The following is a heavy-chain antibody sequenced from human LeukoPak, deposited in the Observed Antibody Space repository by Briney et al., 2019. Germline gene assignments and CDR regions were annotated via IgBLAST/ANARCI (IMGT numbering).Heavy chain of an antibody. D-gene: IGHD3-10*01. Sequence: SETLSLTCTVSGGSISSGSYYWSWIRQPAGKGLEWIGRIYTSGSTNYNPSLKSRVTISVDTSKNQFSLKLSSVTAADTAVYYCARGGLLWFGELAMDVWGKGTTVIVSS. J-gene: IGHJ6*03. V-gene: IGHV4-61*02. CDR3: ARGGLLWFGELAMDV. CDR2: IYTSGST. CDR1: GGSISSGSYY.